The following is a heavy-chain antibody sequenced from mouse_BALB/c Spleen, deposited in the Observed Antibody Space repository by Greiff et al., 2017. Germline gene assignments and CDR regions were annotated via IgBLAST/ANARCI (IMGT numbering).Heavy chain of an antibody. J-gene: IGHJ4*01. CDR1: GFAFSSYT. CDR3: ARRMSDYYYAMDY. D-gene: IGHD2-4*01. CDR2: ISNGGGST. V-gene: IGHV5-12-2*01. Sequence: EVMLVESGGGLVKPGGSLKLSCAASGFAFSSYTMSWVRQTPEKRLEWVAYISNGGGSTYYPDTVKGRFTISRDNAKNTLYLQMSSLKSEDTAMYYCARRMSDYYYAMDYWGQGTSVTVSS.